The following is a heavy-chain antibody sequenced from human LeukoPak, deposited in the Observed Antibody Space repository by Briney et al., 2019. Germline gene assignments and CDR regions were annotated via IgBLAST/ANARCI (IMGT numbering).Heavy chain of an antibody. CDR3: ATTEVGATVQFDY. J-gene: IGHJ4*02. D-gene: IGHD1-26*01. CDR1: GGSISTGSYF. CDR2: IYASGST. Sequence: PSQTLSLTCSVSGGSISTGSYFWSWIRQPAGKGLEWIGRIYASGSTNYNPSLKSRVTISVDMSKNQFSLKVSSVTAADTAVYYCATTEVGATVQFDYWGQGALVTVSS. V-gene: IGHV4-61*02.